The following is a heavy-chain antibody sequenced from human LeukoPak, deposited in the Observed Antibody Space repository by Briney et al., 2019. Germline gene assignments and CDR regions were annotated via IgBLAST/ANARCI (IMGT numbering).Heavy chain of an antibody. D-gene: IGHD5-18*01. Sequence: PGGSLRLSCATSGFNFDRYTIHWVRQAPGKGLEWVSLAGWAGGTTYYSDSVRGRFTISRDSGKNSAYLQMNSLTTDDTAFYFCAKELDTMFFDYWGQGALVTVSS. J-gene: IGHJ4*02. V-gene: IGHV3-43*01. CDR2: AGWAGGTT. CDR3: AKELDTMFFDY. CDR1: GFNFDRYT.